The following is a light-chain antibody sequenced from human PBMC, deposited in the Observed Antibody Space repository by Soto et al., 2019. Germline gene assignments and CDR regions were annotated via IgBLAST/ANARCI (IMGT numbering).Light chain of an antibody. CDR2: GAS. J-gene: IGKJ1*01. CDR3: QQYGSSPRT. V-gene: IGKV3-20*01. CDR1: QSVSSSY. Sequence: EIVLTQSPGALSLSPGERATLSCGASQSVSSSYLAWYQQKPGQAPRLLIYGASTRPTGIPDRLRGSGSGTDFTLTISRLEPEDFAVYYCQQYGSSPRTFGQWTKVEIK.